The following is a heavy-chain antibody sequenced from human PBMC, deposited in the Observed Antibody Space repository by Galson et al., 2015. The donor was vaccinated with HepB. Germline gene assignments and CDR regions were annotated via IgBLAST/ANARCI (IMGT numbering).Heavy chain of an antibody. Sequence: SLRLSCAASGFTFSDYYMSWIRQAPGKGLEWVSYISSSSSYTNYADSVKGRFTISRDNAKNSLYLQMNSLRAEDTAVYYCARSYGSGSYYPVDYWGQGTLVTVSS. J-gene: IGHJ4*02. V-gene: IGHV3-11*06. CDR2: ISSSSSYT. CDR1: GFTFSDYY. D-gene: IGHD3-10*01. CDR3: ARSYGSGSYYPVDY.